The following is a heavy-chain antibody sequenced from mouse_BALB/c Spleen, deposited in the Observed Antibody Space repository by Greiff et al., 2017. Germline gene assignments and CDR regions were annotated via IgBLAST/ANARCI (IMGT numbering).Heavy chain of an antibody. J-gene: IGHJ4*01. Sequence: VQLQQSGPGLVQPSQSLSITCTVSGFSLTSYGVHWVRQSPGKGLEWLGVIWSGGSTDYNAAFISRLSISKDNSKSQVFFKMNSLQANDTAIYYCARNSYRYDRGYYAMDYWGQGTSVTVSS. D-gene: IGHD2-14*01. V-gene: IGHV2-2*02. CDR2: IWSGGST. CDR3: ARNSYRYDRGYYAMDY. CDR1: GFSLTSYG.